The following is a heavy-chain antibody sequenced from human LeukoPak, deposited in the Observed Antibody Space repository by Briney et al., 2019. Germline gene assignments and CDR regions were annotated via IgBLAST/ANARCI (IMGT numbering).Heavy chain of an antibody. CDR3: ARVYGGGYDFRGAFDI. V-gene: IGHV4-59*01. CDR2: IYYTGST. D-gene: IGHD5-12*01. CDR1: GGPISTYY. Sequence: TSETLSLTCTVSGGPISTYYWTWIRQPPGKGLEWIGYIYYTGSTNYNPSLKSRVTISVDTSKNQFSLKLSSVTAADTAIYYCARVYGGGYDFRGAFDIWGQGTMVTVSS. J-gene: IGHJ3*02.